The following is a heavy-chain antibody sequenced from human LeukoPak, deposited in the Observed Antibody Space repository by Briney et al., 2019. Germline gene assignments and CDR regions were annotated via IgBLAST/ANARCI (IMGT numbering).Heavy chain of an antibody. V-gene: IGHV4-59*01. CDR1: GGSISSYY. CDR2: IYYSGST. CDR3: ARLGSYHRGAYAFDI. Sequence: PPETLSLTCTVSGGSISSYYWSWIRQPPGKGLEWIGYIYYSGSTNYNPSLKSRVTISVDTSKNQFSLKLSSVTAADTAVYYCARLGSYHRGAYAFDIWGQGTMVTVSS. J-gene: IGHJ3*02. D-gene: IGHD1-26*01.